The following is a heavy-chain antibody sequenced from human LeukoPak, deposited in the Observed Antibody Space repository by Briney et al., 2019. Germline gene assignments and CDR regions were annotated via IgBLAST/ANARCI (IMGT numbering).Heavy chain of an antibody. Sequence: SETLSLTCTVSGGSISSSSYYWGWIRQPPGKGLEWIGSIYYSGSTYYNPSLKSRVTISVDTSKNQFSLKLSSVTAGDTALYFCAREVGVACSGGSCYSVSFDYWGQGTLVTVSS. D-gene: IGHD2-15*01. J-gene: IGHJ4*02. CDR2: IYYSGST. V-gene: IGHV4-39*07. CDR1: GGSISSSSYY. CDR3: AREVGVACSGGSCYSVSFDY.